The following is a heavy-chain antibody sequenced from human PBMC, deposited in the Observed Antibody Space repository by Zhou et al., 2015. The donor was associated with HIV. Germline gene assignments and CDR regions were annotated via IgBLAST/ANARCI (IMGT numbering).Heavy chain of an antibody. V-gene: IGHV1-69*01. Sequence: QVQLVQSGAEVKKPGSSVKVSCKASGGTFSSYAISWVRQAPGQGLEWMGGITPTFGGADYAQKLHGRVTITADESTRTAYMELSSLRSDDTAVYYCAREGWGSWYFDLWGRGTLVSVSS. CDR3: AREGWGSWYFDL. J-gene: IGHJ2*01. D-gene: IGHD7-27*01. CDR2: ITPTFGGA. CDR1: GGTFSSYA.